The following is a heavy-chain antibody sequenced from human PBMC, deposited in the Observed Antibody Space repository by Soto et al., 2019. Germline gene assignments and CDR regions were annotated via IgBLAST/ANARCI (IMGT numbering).Heavy chain of an antibody. CDR1: GFTFSSYS. D-gene: IGHD2-21*01. Sequence: GGSLRLSCAASGFTFSSYSMNWVRQAPGKGLEWVSSISSSSSYIYYADSVKGRFTISRDNAKNSLYLQMNSLRAEDAAVYYCARSDLPGPYYYYYGMDVWGQGTTVTVSS. V-gene: IGHV3-21*01. CDR3: ARSDLPGPYYYYYGMDV. CDR2: ISSSSSYI. J-gene: IGHJ6*02.